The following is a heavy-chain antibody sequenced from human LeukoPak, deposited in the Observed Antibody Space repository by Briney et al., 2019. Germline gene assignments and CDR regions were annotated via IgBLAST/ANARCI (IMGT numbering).Heavy chain of an antibody. Sequence: SETLSLTCAVYGGSFSGYYWSWIRQPPGKGLEWIGEINHSGSTNYNPSLKSRVTISVDTSKNQFSLKLSSVTAADTAVYYCARRIAAAGGDYYYGMDVWGQGTTVTVSS. CDR2: INHSGST. CDR3: ARRIAAAGGDYYYGMDV. D-gene: IGHD6-13*01. J-gene: IGHJ6*02. V-gene: IGHV4-34*01. CDR1: GGSFSGYY.